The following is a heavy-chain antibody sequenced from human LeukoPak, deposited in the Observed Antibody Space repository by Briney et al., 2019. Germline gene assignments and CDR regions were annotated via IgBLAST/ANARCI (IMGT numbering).Heavy chain of an antibody. CDR2: ISAYNGNT. Sequence: ASVKVSCKASGYTFTSYGISWVRQAPGQGLEWMGWISAYNGNTNYAQKLQGRVTMTTDTSTSTAYMELRSLRPDDTAVYYCARIRVFDFSPGRDPGRNYYYYGMDVWGQGTTVTVSS. CDR1: GYTFTSYG. CDR3: ARIRVFDFSPGRDPGRNYYYYGMDV. V-gene: IGHV1-18*01. J-gene: IGHJ6*02. D-gene: IGHD3-3*01.